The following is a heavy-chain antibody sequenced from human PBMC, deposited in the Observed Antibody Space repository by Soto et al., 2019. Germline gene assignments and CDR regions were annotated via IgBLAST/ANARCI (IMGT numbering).Heavy chain of an antibody. J-gene: IGHJ4*02. V-gene: IGHV3-48*03. CDR1: GLTFSSYG. CDR3: VSPSDWPDY. Sequence: GGSLRLSCAASGLTFSSYGMNWVRQAPGKGLEWVSYINSRGTTIYYADSVKGRFTISRDNAKNSLSLQVNSLRAEDTAVYYCVSPSDWPDYWGQGTPVTVSS. CDR2: INSRGTTI. D-gene: IGHD2-21*02.